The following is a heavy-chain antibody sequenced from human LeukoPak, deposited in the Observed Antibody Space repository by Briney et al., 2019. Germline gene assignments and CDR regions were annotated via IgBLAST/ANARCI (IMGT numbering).Heavy chain of an antibody. CDR3: AREYYDSSGYYYFDY. CDR1: GFTFSNYN. CDR2: ISSGTSTI. V-gene: IGHV3-48*01. D-gene: IGHD3-22*01. J-gene: IGHJ4*02. Sequence: GGSLRLSCAASGFTFSNYNMNWVRQAPGKGLEWVSYISSGTSTIYYADSVKGRFTISRDNAKNSLYLQMNSLRAEDTAVYYCAREYYDSSGYYYFDYWGQGTLVTVSS.